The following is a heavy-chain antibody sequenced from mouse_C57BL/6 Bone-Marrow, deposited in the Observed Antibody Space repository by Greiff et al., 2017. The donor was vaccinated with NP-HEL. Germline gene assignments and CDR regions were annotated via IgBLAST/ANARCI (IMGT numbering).Heavy chain of an antibody. CDR2: SYPRSGNT. J-gene: IGHJ1*03. CDR1: GYTFTSYG. Sequence: QVQLKESGAELARPGASVKLSCKASGYTFTSYGISWVKQRTGQGLEWIGESYPRSGNTYYNEKFKGKATLTVDKSSSTAYMELRSLTSEDSAVYFCAFPHYYGSSFWYFDVWGTGTTVTVSS. CDR3: AFPHYYGSSFWYFDV. V-gene: IGHV1-81*01. D-gene: IGHD1-1*01.